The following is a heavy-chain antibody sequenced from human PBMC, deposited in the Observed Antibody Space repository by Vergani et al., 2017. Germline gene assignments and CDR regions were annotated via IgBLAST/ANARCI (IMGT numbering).Heavy chain of an antibody. CDR3: ARGVAWETAMDKFDY. CDR2: IKQDGSEK. V-gene: IGHV3-7*03. D-gene: IGHD5-18*01. Sequence: EVQLVESGGGLVQPGGSLRLSCAASGFTFSSYWMSWVRQAPGKGLEWVANIKQDGSEKYYVDSVKGRFTISRDNAKNSLYLQMNSLRAEDTAVYYCARGVAWETAMDKFDYWGQGTLVTVSS. CDR1: GFTFSSYW. J-gene: IGHJ4*02.